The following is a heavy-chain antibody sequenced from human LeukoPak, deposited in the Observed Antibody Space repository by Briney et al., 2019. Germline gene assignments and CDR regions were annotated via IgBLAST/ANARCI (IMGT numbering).Heavy chain of an antibody. CDR2: IYNSGSA. Sequence: SETLSLTCTVSGGSISNYYWNWIRQPPGKLLEWIGYIYNSGSADYNPSLKSRVSISPDASNNQFSLKLSSVTAADTAVYYCARSTTVIWFDPWGQGTLVTVSS. D-gene: IGHD4-17*01. CDR1: GGSISNYY. J-gene: IGHJ5*02. V-gene: IGHV4-59*01. CDR3: ARSTTVIWFDP.